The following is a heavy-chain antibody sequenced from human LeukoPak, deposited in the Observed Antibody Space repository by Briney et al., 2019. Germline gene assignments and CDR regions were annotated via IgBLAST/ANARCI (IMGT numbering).Heavy chain of an antibody. CDR3: AKLAIGGGTDGDY. J-gene: IGHJ4*02. CDR1: GFTFSSYG. V-gene: IGHV3-30*18. D-gene: IGHD1-1*01. CDR2: ISYDGSNK. Sequence: GGSLRLSCAASGFTFSSYGMHWVRQAPGKGLEWVAVISYDGSNKYYADSVKGRLTISRDNSKNTLYLQMNSLRAEDTAVYYCAKLAIGGGTDGDYWGQGTLVTVSS.